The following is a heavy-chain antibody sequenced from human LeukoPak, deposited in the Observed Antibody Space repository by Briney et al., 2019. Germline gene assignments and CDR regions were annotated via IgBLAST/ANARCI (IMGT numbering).Heavy chain of an antibody. V-gene: IGHV4-4*02. J-gene: IGHJ6*02. Sequence: SETLSLTCAVSGGSISSSNWWSWVRQPPGKGLEWIGEIYHSGSTNYNPSLKSRVTISVDKSKNQFSLKLSSVTAADTAVYYCARDLWFGESHYYGMDVWGQGTTVTVSS. D-gene: IGHD3-10*01. CDR2: IYHSGST. CDR3: ARDLWFGESHYYGMDV. CDR1: GGSISSSNW.